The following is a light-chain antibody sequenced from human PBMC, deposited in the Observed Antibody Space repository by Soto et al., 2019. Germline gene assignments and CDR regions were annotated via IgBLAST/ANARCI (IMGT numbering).Light chain of an antibody. CDR1: QSVSSSY. CDR3: QQYGSSPRT. J-gene: IGKJ1*01. CDR2: GAS. Sequence: ELLLTQSPGTLSLSPGERATISCRASQSVSSSYLAWYQQKPGQAPRLLIYGASSRATGIPDRFSGSGSGTDFTLTISRLEPEDFAVYYCQQYGSSPRTFGQGTKVDIK. V-gene: IGKV3-20*01.